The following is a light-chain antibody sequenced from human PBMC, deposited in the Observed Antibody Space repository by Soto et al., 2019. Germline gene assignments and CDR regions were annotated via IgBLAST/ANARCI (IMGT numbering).Light chain of an antibody. CDR2: AAS. CDR3: QQSYSAPPWT. V-gene: IGKV1-39*01. J-gene: IGKJ1*01. CDR1: QGISSY. Sequence: IQLTQSPSSLSASVGDRVTITCRASQGISSYLAWYQQKPGKAPKLLIYAASTLQSGVPSRFSGSGSGTDFTLTISSLRLDDIATYFCQQSYSAPPWTFGQGTKVDI.